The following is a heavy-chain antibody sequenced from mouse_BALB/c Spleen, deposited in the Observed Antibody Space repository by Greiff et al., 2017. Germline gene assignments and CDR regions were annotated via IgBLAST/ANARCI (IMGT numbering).Heavy chain of an antibody. J-gene: IGHJ1*01. V-gene: IGHV1S56*01. D-gene: IGHD1-1*01. CDR1: GYTFTSYY. CDR2: IYPGNVNT. Sequence: VQLQQSGPELVKPGASVRISCKASGYTFTSYYIHWVKQRPGQGLEWIGWIYPGNVNTKYNEKFKGKATLTADKSSSTAYMQLSSLTSEDSAVYFCARRGSSLYWYFDVWGAGTKVTVSS. CDR3: ARRGSSLYWYFDV.